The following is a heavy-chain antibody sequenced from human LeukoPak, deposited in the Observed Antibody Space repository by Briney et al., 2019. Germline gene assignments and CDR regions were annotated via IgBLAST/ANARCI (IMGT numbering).Heavy chain of an antibody. CDR2: MNPNSGNT. D-gene: IGHD3-22*01. J-gene: IGHJ4*02. Sequence: ASVKVSCKASGYTFTSYDINWVRQATGQGLEWMGWMNPNSGNTGYAQKFQGRVTITADKSTSTAYMELSSLRSEDTAVYYCARLGDFYDSSGYYYADFDYWGQGTLVTVSS. CDR3: ARLGDFYDSSGYYYADFDY. V-gene: IGHV1-8*01. CDR1: GYTFTSYD.